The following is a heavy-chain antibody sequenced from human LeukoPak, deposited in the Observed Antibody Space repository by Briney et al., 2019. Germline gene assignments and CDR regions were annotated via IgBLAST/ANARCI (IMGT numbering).Heavy chain of an antibody. Sequence: PSETLSLTCTVSGGSISSSSYYWGWIRRPPGRGLGWIGSIYYSGSTYYNPSLKSRVTVSVDTSKNQFSLKLSSVTAADTAVYYCVRGSTLRHYQYWGQGTLVTVSS. CDR3: VRGSTLRHYQY. CDR2: IYYSGST. D-gene: IGHD3-16*01. CDR1: GGSISSSSYY. J-gene: IGHJ4*02. V-gene: IGHV4-39*01.